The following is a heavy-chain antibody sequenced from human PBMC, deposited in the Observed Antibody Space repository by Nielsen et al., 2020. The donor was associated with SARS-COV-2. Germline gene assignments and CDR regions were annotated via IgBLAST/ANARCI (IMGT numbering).Heavy chain of an antibody. V-gene: IGHV1-2*06. CDR2: INPNSGGT. CDR3: ARDPSIVVVPAAMSYYYYYMDV. Sequence: ASVKVSCKASGYTFTGYYMHWVRQAPGQGLEWMGRINPNSGGTNYAQKFQGRVTMTRDTSISTAYMELSRLRSDDTAVYYCARDPSIVVVPAAMSYYYYYMDVWGKGTTVTVSS. J-gene: IGHJ6*03. D-gene: IGHD2-2*01. CDR1: GYTFTGYY.